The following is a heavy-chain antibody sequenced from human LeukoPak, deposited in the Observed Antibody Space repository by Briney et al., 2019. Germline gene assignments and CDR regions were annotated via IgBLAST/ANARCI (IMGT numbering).Heavy chain of an antibody. Sequence: ASVKVSCKASGYTFTSYYMHWVRQAPGQGLEWLGIINPSGGNTNYAQKFQGRVTLTRDLSTSTVSVELSSLRSEDTAVYYCAREEEVGAPGEGYFDYWGQGTLVTVSS. V-gene: IGHV1-46*01. D-gene: IGHD1-26*01. J-gene: IGHJ4*02. CDR3: AREEEVGAPGEGYFDY. CDR2: INPSGGNT. CDR1: GYTFTSYY.